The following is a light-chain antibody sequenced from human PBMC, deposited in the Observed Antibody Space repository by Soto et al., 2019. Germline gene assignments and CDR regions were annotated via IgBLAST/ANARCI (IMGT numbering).Light chain of an antibody. CDR2: GAS. V-gene: IGKV3-20*01. CDR3: QQYGSSRT. CDR1: QSVSNNY. Sequence: VLGKSVDSRGRSLRERNTLFWRASQSVSNNYLAWYQQKPGQAPRLLIYGASSRATGIPDRFSGSGSGTDFTLTISRLEPEDFAVYYCQQYGSSRTFGQGTKVDI. J-gene: IGKJ1*01.